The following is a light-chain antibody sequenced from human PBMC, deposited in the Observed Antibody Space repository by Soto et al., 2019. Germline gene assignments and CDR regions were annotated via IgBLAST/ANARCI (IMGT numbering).Light chain of an antibody. CDR1: QGVNNF. CDR2: GSS. Sequence: DIQMTQSPSCLSASVGDRVTITCRASQGVNNFLAWYQQKPGKVPTLLIYGSSTLQSGVPSRFSGSGSGTDFTLTISSLQPEDVATYYCQKYDSDPRTFGQGTKGEIK. J-gene: IGKJ1*01. V-gene: IGKV1-27*01. CDR3: QKYDSDPRT.